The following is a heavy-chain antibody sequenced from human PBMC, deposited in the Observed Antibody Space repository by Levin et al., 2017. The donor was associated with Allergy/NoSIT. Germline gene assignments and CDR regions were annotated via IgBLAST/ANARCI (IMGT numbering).Heavy chain of an antibody. CDR1: GFTFSSYW. CDR2: IKQDGSEK. J-gene: IGHJ6*02. Sequence: PGESLKISCAASGFTFSSYWMSWVRQAPGKGLEWVANIKQDGSEKYYVDSVKGRFTISRDNAKNSLYLQMNSLRAEDTAVYYCARDRYCSSTSCYREYYYYYGMDVWGQGTTVTVSS. D-gene: IGHD2-2*02. CDR3: ARDRYCSSTSCYREYYYYYGMDV. V-gene: IGHV3-7*01.